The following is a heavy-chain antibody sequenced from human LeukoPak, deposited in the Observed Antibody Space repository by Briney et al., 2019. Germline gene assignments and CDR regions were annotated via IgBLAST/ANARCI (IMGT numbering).Heavy chain of an antibody. D-gene: IGHD3-3*01. CDR3: ARGSDFWSGFIDY. Sequence: GGSLRLSCAASGFTFSSYGMHWVRQAPGKGLEWVAVIWYDGSNKNYADSVKGRFTISRDNSENTLYLQINSLRAEDTAVYYCARGSDFWSGFIDYWGQGTLVTVSS. CDR1: GFTFSSYG. J-gene: IGHJ4*02. CDR2: IWYDGSNK. V-gene: IGHV3-33*01.